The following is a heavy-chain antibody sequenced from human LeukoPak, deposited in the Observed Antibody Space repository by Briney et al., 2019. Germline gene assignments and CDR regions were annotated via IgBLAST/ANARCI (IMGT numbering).Heavy chain of an antibody. Sequence: PGGSLRLSCAASGFTFSSYAMSWVRQAPGKGLEWVSAISSSGGSRYYADSVKGRLTISRDNSKNMLYLQMSNLRAEDTAVYYCVEDKGVTVTGTFDYWGQGTLVTVSS. D-gene: IGHD6-19*01. CDR2: ISSSGGSR. CDR3: VEDKGVTVTGTFDY. V-gene: IGHV3-23*01. CDR1: GFTFSSYA. J-gene: IGHJ4*02.